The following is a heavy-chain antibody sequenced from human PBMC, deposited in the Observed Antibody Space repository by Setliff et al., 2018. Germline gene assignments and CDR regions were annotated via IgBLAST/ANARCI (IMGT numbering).Heavy chain of an antibody. Sequence: PGGSLRLSCAASGFTFRSYAMDWVRQAPGKGLEWVSVIYTGEDTTYYADSVKGRFTVSRDNAKNTLFLQMNDLRAEDTAIYYCAKSPVRFGIVIVIPSYFDSWGPGTLVTVSS. CDR2: IYTGEDTT. V-gene: IGHV3-23*03. J-gene: IGHJ4*02. CDR1: GFTFRSYA. D-gene: IGHD3-16*02. CDR3: AKSPVRFGIVIVIPSYFDS.